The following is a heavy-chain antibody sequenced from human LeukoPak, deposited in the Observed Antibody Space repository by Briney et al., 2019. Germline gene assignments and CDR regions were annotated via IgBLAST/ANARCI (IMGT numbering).Heavy chain of an antibody. J-gene: IGHJ4*02. CDR2: INAGNGNT. CDR3: ARGGVAAGRAFDY. D-gene: IGHD6-13*01. V-gene: IGHV1-3*01. CDR1: GYTFTSYA. Sequence: ASVKVSCKASGYTFTSYAMHWVRQAPGQRLEWMGWINAGNGNTKYSQKFQGRVTITRDTSASTAYMELSSLRSEDTAVYYCARGGVAAGRAFDYWGQGTLVTVSS.